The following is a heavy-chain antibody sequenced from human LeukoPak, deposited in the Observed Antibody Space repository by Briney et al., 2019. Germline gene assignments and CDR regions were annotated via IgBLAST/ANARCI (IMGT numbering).Heavy chain of an antibody. J-gene: IGHJ4*02. D-gene: IGHD6-6*01. CDR1: GFTFSDYY. CDR2: INLNSGGT. CDR3: ASDPSSSDNFFDF. V-gene: IGHV1-2*06. Sequence: GASVKVSCQASGFTFSDYYIHWVRQAPGQGLDYTGHINLNSGGTLYVQKCQGRVTMTRDKSIGTAYMDLSRLTSDDTAVYFCASDPSSSDNFFDFWGQGTLVTVSS.